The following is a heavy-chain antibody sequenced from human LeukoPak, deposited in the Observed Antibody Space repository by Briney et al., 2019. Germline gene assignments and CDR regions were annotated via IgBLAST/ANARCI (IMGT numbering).Heavy chain of an antibody. V-gene: IGHV1-69*05. CDR3: ASPREDTGGYSYGYFYAFDI. CDR1: GGTFSSYA. J-gene: IGHJ3*02. Sequence: ASVKVSCKASGGTFSSYAISWVRQAPGQGLEWMGGVIPIFGTANYAQKFQGRVTTTTDESTSTAYMELSSLRSEDTAVYYCASPREDTGGYSYGYFYAFDIWGQGTMVTVSS. CDR2: VIPIFGTA. D-gene: IGHD5-18*01.